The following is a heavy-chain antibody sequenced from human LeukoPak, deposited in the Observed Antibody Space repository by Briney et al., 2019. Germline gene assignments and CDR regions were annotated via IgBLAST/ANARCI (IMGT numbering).Heavy chain of an antibody. Sequence: ASVKVSCKASGYTFTGYYMHWVRQAPGQGLEWMGWINPNSGGTNYAQKFQGRVTMTRDTSISTAYMELSRLRSDDTAVYYCARDQAVVPGPYYYYMDVWGKGTTVTVSS. CDR2: INPNSGGT. D-gene: IGHD2-2*01. CDR3: ARDQAVVPGPYYYYMDV. V-gene: IGHV1-2*02. CDR1: GYTFTGYY. J-gene: IGHJ6*03.